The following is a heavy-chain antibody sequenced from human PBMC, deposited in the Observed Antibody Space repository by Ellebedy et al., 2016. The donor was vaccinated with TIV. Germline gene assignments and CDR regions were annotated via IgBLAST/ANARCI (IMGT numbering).Heavy chain of an antibody. CDR2: IYPGDSDT. Sequence: GESLKISCKGSGYTFTTYWIGWVRQMPGKGLEWMGIIYPGDSDTRYSPSFQGQVTISADKSISTAYLQWSSLKASDTAMYYCARLLLDMPRNYDSSGYLFDYWGQGTLVTVSS. CDR3: ARLLLDMPRNYDSSGYLFDY. D-gene: IGHD3-22*01. CDR1: GYTFTTYW. V-gene: IGHV5-51*01. J-gene: IGHJ4*02.